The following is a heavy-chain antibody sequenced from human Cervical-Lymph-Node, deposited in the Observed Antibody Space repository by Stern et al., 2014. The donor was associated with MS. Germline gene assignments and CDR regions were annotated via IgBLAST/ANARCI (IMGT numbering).Heavy chain of an antibody. CDR3: AKGGSGSYLD. J-gene: IGHJ4*02. Sequence: MHLVESGGGVVQPGRSLRLSCAASGFVFRRYALHWVRQAPGKGLEWVALITYDGRDKYYTDSVKGRFTVSRDNSNNTVDLEMNSVRLEDTAVYYCAKGGSGSYLDWGQGSLVTVSS. CDR1: GFVFRRYA. CDR2: ITYDGRDK. D-gene: IGHD1-26*01. V-gene: IGHV3-30*04.